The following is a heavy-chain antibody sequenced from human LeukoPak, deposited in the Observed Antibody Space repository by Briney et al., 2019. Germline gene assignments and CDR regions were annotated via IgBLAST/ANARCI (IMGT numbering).Heavy chain of an antibody. CDR2: IIPILGIA. D-gene: IGHD2-2*02. Sequence: SVKVSCTASGYTFTSYAISWVRQAPGQGLEWMGRIIPILGIANYAQKFQGRVTITADKSTSTAYMELSSLRSEDTAVYYCARVVPAAITPLLDVWGQGTTVTVSS. CDR1: GYTFTSYA. J-gene: IGHJ6*02. CDR3: ARVVPAAITPLLDV. V-gene: IGHV1-69*04.